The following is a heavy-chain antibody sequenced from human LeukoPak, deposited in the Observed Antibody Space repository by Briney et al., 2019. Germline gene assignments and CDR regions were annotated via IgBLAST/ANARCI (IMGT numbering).Heavy chain of an antibody. Sequence: ASVKVSCKTSGYTFTSYGINWVRQAPGQGLEWMGRISAHNGNANYAQKFQGRVTMTTDTLATTAYMELRSLRSDDAAVYYCARDSQFVGAGDYWGQGTLVTVSS. CDR3: ARDSQFVGAGDY. CDR1: GYTFTSYG. J-gene: IGHJ4*02. D-gene: IGHD1-26*01. CDR2: ISAHNGNA. V-gene: IGHV1-18*01.